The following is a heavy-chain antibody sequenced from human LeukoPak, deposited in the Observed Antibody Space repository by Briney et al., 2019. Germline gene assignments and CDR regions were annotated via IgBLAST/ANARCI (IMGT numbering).Heavy chain of an antibody. CDR1: GFTFSSYS. CDR2: ISSSSTYI. D-gene: IGHD5-18*01. J-gene: IGHJ4*02. Sequence: TGGSLRLSCAASGFTFSSYSMNWVRQAPGKGLEWVSSISSSSTYIYYADSVKGRFTISRDNAKNSLYLQMNSLRAEDTAVYYCARALGGTAMGLYWDYWGQGTLVTVSS. V-gene: IGHV3-21*01. CDR3: ARALGGTAMGLYWDY.